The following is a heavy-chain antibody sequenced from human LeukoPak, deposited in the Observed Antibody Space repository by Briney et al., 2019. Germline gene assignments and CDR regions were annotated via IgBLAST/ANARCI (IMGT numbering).Heavy chain of an antibody. CDR1: GYTFTAYY. V-gene: IGHV1-2*02. Sequence: ASVKVSCKTSGYTFTAYYLHWVRQAPGQGLEWMGWIDPKSGGTKYAQKFQGRVTITRDTAIGTVYMELRSLRSDDTAVYYCARGDSGGYSCLDYWGQGTLVTVSS. CDR3: ARGDSGGYSCLDY. CDR2: IDPKSGGT. J-gene: IGHJ4*02. D-gene: IGHD3-22*01.